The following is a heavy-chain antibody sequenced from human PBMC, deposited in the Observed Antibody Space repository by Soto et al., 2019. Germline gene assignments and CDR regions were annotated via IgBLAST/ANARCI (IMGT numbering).Heavy chain of an antibody. CDR1: GFTFSSYA. CDR2: ISESGGTT. CDR3: AKAYTYSGSQDGPEGMDV. Sequence: EVQLLESGGGLVQPGGSLRLSCAAAGFTFSSYAMSWVRQAPGKGLEWVASISESGGTTYYGDSVKGRLTISRDNSKNMLYLQMNSLRAEDTALYYCAKAYTYSGSQDGPEGMDVWGQGTTVAVSS. V-gene: IGHV3-23*01. D-gene: IGHD1-26*01. J-gene: IGHJ6*02.